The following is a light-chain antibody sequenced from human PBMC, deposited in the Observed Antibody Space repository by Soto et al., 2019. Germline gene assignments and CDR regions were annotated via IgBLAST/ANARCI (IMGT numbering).Light chain of an antibody. CDR1: SSNIGSNY. Sequence: QSVLTQPPSASGTPGQRVTISCSGSSSNIGSNYVYWYQQLPGTAPKLLIYRNNQRPSGVPDRFSGSKSGTSASLAISGLRSEDEADYYCVAWDDSLSGPVYVFGTGTKVTVL. CDR3: VAWDDSLSGPVYV. V-gene: IGLV1-47*01. J-gene: IGLJ1*01. CDR2: RNN.